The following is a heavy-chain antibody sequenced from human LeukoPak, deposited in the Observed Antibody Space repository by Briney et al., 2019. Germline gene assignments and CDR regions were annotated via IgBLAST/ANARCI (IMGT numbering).Heavy chain of an antibody. CDR1: GGSISSSSYY. V-gene: IGHV4-39*07. J-gene: IGHJ4*02. Sequence: SETLSLTCTVSGGSISSSSYYWGWIRQPPGKGLEWIGSIYYSGSTYYNPSLKSRVTMSVDTSKNQFSLKLSSVTAADTAVYYCAREGESGYDFDYWGQGTLVTVSS. CDR3: AREGESGYDFDY. CDR2: IYYSGST. D-gene: IGHD5-12*01.